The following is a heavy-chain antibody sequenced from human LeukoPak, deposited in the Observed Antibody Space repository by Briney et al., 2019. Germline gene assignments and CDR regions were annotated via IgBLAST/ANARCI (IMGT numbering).Heavy chain of an antibody. CDR3: ARHAFASPLDI. Sequence: SETLSLTCTVSGGSINNYYWSWIRQPPGKGLEWIGYIYHTGDSNQNPSLKGRVTVTLDTPKNQVSLKVTSVTAADTAVYYCARHAFASPLDIWGQGTVVTVSS. V-gene: IGHV4-59*08. CDR2: IYHTGDS. D-gene: IGHD2-21*01. J-gene: IGHJ4*02. CDR1: GGSINNYY.